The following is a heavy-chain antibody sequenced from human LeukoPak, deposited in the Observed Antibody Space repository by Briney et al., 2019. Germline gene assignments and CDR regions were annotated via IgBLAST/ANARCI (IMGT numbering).Heavy chain of an antibody. D-gene: IGHD6-13*01. CDR3: AALAAAGSWN. CDR2: IYHSGST. J-gene: IGHJ4*02. Sequence: KASETLSLTCTVSGYSISNDYHWGWIRQPPGKGLEWIGNIYHSGSTYYNPSLKSRVTISVDTSKNQFSLKLSSVTAADTAVYYCAALAAAGSWNWGQGTLVTVSS. V-gene: IGHV4-38-2*02. CDR1: GYSISNDYH.